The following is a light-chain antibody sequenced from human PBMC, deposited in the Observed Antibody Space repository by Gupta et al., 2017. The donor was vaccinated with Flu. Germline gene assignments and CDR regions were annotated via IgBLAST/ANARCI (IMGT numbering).Light chain of an antibody. J-gene: IGKJ5*01. Sequence: GDRVTITCRASQSISGWLAWYQQKPGKAPKHLIYQASTLETGVPSRFSGSGSGTEFTLTISSLQPDDFATYYCQQYAAYPITFGQGTRLEIK. CDR2: QAS. CDR3: QQYAAYPIT. CDR1: QSISGW. V-gene: IGKV1-5*03.